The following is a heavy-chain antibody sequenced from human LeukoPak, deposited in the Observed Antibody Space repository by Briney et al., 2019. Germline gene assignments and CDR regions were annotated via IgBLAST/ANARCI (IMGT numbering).Heavy chain of an antibody. V-gene: IGHV4-34*01. CDR2: INHSGST. D-gene: IGHD4-17*01. CDR1: GGSFSGYY. CDR3: ARGHDYGVAWFQH. J-gene: IGHJ1*01. Sequence: PSETLSLTCAVYGGSFSGYYWSWIRQPPGKGLEWIGEINHSGSTNYNPSLKSRVTISVDTSKNQFSLKLSSVTVADTAVYYCARGHDYGVAWFQHWGQGTLVTVSS.